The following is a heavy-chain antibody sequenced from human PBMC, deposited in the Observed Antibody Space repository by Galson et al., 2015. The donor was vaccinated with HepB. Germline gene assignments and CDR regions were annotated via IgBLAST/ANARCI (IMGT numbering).Heavy chain of an antibody. CDR3: ASSIAVAGTLDSGYYYYMDV. Sequence: SVKVSCKASGGTFSSYAISWVRQAPGQGLEWMGGIIPIFGTANYAQKFQGRVTITADESTSTAYMELSSLRSEDTAVYYCASSIAVAGTLDSGYYYYMDVWGKGTTVTVSS. J-gene: IGHJ6*03. D-gene: IGHD6-19*01. CDR2: IIPIFGTA. CDR1: GGTFSSYA. V-gene: IGHV1-69*13.